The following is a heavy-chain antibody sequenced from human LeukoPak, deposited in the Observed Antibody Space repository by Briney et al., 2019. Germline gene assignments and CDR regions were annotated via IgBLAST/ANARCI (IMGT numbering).Heavy chain of an antibody. J-gene: IGHJ4*02. V-gene: IGHV3-66*01. Sequence: GGSLRLSCAASGFTVSSNYMSWVRQAPGKGLEWVSVMYSGGYTYYADSVSGRFTISRDNSKSTLYLQMNSLRVEDTAVYYCARDPVGSYDILTDWGQGTLVTVSS. CDR3: ARDPVGSYDILTD. CDR1: GFTVSSNY. CDR2: MYSGGYT. D-gene: IGHD3-9*01.